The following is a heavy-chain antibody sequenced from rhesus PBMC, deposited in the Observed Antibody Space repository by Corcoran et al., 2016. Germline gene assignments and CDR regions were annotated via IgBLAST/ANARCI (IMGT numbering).Heavy chain of an antibody. CDR2: IYGSSTST. CDR1: GGSISDSYR. D-gene: IGHD3-28*01. J-gene: IGHJ4*01. Sequence: QVQLQESGPGVVKPPETLSLTCAVSGGSISDSYRRSWIRPPPGKGLEWIWYIYGSSTSTNYNAALKSRVTISKDTSKTQFSLKLSSVTAADTAVYYCARGRYYGRVDYWGQGVLVTVSS. CDR3: ARGRYYGRVDY. V-gene: IGHV4S10*01.